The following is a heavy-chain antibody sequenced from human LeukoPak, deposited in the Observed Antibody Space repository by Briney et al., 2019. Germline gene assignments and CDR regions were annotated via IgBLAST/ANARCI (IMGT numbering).Heavy chain of an antibody. V-gene: IGHV3-23*01. Sequence: PGGSLRLSCAASGFTFSSYAMSWVRQAPGKGLEWVSDISGSGGSTYDADSVKGRFTISRDNSKNTLFLQMSSLRAEDTAVYYCAKRATYSGGTGAFDYWGQGTLVTVSS. J-gene: IGHJ4*02. CDR3: AKRATYSGGTGAFDY. D-gene: IGHD6-25*01. CDR2: ISGSGGST. CDR1: GFTFSSYA.